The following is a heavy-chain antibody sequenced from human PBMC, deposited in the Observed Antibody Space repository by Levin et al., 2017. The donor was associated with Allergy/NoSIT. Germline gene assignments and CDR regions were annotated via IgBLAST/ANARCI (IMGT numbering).Heavy chain of an antibody. CDR2: FDPEDGET. Sequence: ASVKVSCKVSGYTLTELSMHWVRQAPGKGLEWMGGFDPEDGETIYAQKFQGRVTMTEDTSTDTAYMELSSLRSEDTAVYYCAASKSNYYYYYMDVWGKGTTVTVSS. J-gene: IGHJ6*03. CDR1: GYTLTELS. CDR3: AASKSNYYYYYMDV. V-gene: IGHV1-24*01.